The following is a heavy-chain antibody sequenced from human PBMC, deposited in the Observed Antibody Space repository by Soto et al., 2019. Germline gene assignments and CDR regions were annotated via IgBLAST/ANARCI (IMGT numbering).Heavy chain of an antibody. CDR2: IGSSSSYT. CDR3: ARDADILTGSDAFDL. CDR1: GFTFSDYY. D-gene: IGHD3-9*01. Sequence: QVQLVESGGGLVKPGGSLRLSCAASGFTFSDYYMSWIRQAPGKGREWVSYIGSSSSYTNYADSVKGRFTTSRDNAKNSLYLQMNCLRAEDTAVYYCARDADILTGSDAFDLWGQGTMVTVSS. J-gene: IGHJ3*01. V-gene: IGHV3-11*05.